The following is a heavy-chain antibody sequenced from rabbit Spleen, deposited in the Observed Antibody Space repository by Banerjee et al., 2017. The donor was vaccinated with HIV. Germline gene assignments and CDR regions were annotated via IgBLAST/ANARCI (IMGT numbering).Heavy chain of an antibody. CDR2: IYTGSRGSI. CDR3: ARDAGRGDYIDGVFNL. Sequence: QSLEESGGDLVKPGASLTLTCTASGFSFSSNDYMCWVRQAPGKGPEWIACIYTGSRGSIYYASWAKGRFTITKTSSTTVTLQMTSLTAADTATYFCARDAGRGDYIDGVFNLWGPGTLVTVS. D-gene: IGHD8-1*01. CDR1: GFSFSSNDY. V-gene: IGHV1S40*01. J-gene: IGHJ4*01.